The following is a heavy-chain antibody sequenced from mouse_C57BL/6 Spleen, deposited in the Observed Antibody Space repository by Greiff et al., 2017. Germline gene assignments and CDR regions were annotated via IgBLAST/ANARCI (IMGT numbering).Heavy chain of an antibody. J-gene: IGHJ2*01. Sequence: VQLKESGPELVKPGASVKISCKASGYSFTDSNTNWVKQSNGKSLEWIGVINPNYGTTSYNQKFKGKATLTVDQSSSTAYMQLNSLTSEDAAVXYCAEGSSGYNYWGQGTTLTVSS. D-gene: IGHD3-2*02. V-gene: IGHV1-39*01. CDR3: AEGSSGYNY. CDR1: GYSFTDSN. CDR2: INPNYGTT.